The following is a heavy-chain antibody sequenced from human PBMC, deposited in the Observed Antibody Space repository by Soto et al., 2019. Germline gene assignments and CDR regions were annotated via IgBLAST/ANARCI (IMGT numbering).Heavy chain of an antibody. Sequence: GGSLRLSCAASGFTFSSYAMSWVRQAPGKGLEWVSAISGSGGSTYYADSVKGRFTISSDNSKNTLYLQMNSLRAEDTAVYYCAKYIVVVPAAPPFYFDYWGQGTLVTVSS. CDR1: GFTFSSYA. D-gene: IGHD2-2*01. CDR3: AKYIVVVPAAPPFYFDY. V-gene: IGHV3-23*01. J-gene: IGHJ4*02. CDR2: ISGSGGST.